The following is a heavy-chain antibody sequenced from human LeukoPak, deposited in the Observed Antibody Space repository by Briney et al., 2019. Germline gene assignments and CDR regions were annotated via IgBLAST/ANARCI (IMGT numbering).Heavy chain of an antibody. J-gene: IGHJ4*02. CDR1: GFTFDDYG. V-gene: IGHV3-20*04. D-gene: IGHD1-26*01. CDR2: INWNGGSI. Sequence: GGSLRLSCAASGFTFDDYGMSWVRQAPGKGLEWVSGINWNGGSIGYADSVKGRFTISRDNAKNSLYLQMNSLRAEDTALYYCAKSVSGSLSAVDYWGQGTLVTVSS. CDR3: AKSVSGSLSAVDY.